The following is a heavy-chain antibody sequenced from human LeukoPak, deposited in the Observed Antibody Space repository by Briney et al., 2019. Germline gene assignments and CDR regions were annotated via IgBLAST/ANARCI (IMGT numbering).Heavy chain of an antibody. CDR1: GFTFSGYW. CDR3: AGAGFGWKSEY. J-gene: IGHJ4*02. V-gene: IGHV3-7*02. D-gene: IGHD3-9*01. Sequence: GGSLRLSCAASGFTFSGYWMTWVRQAPGKGLEWVANIKQDGSEKYYVDSVKGRFSISRDNAKNSLYLQMNSLRAEDTAVYYCAGAGFGWKSEYWGQGTLVTVSS. CDR2: IKQDGSEK.